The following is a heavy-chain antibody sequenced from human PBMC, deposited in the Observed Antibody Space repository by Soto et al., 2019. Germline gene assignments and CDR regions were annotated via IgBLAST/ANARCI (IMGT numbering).Heavy chain of an antibody. J-gene: IGHJ6*02. V-gene: IGHV1-2*02. Sequence: ASVKVSCKASGYTFTGYYMHWVRQAPGQGLEWIGWINPNSGGTNYAQKFQGRVTMTRDTSISTAYMELSRLRSDDTAVYYCARVLGYSYEYYYGMDVWGQGTTVTVSS. CDR2: INPNSGGT. CDR3: ARVLGYSYEYYYGMDV. CDR1: GYTFTGYY. D-gene: IGHD5-18*01.